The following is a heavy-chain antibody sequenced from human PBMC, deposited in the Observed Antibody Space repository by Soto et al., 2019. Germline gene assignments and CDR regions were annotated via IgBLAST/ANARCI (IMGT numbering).Heavy chain of an antibody. D-gene: IGHD3-16*01. Sequence: QVQLVESGGGVVQPGRSLRLSCAASGFTLRDYGMHWVRQAPGKGLQWVAVIAYDGSNKKSADSLKGRFSISRDNSKNTLYLQMNNLSPEYTALYYSARDRRRQLRLGGDAMAMWGQGTMVTVS. CDR2: IAYDGSNK. CDR3: ARDRRRQLRLGGDAMAM. J-gene: IGHJ3*02. CDR1: GFTLRDYG. V-gene: IGHV3-30*03.